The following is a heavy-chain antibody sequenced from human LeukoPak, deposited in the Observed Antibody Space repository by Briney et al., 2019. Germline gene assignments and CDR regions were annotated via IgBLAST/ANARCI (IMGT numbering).Heavy chain of an antibody. V-gene: IGHV3-23*01. D-gene: IGHD3-10*01. CDR1: GFTFSSYA. CDR2: ISGSGGST. Sequence: PGGSLRLSCAASGFTFSSYAMSWVRQAPGKGLEWVSAISGSGGSTYYADSVKGRFTISRDNSKSTLYLQMNSLRAEDTAVYYCAKVPHYYGSGSPREYYFDYWGQGTLVTVSS. J-gene: IGHJ4*02. CDR3: AKVPHYYGSGSPREYYFDY.